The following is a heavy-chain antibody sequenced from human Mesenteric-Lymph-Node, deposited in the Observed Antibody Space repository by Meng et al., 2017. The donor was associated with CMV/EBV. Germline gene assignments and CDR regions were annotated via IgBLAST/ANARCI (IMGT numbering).Heavy chain of an antibody. Sequence: ASVKVSCKASGYTFTSYGISWVRQAPGQGLEWMGWISAYNGNTNYAQKLQGRVAMTRDTSTSTVYMEVSSLRSEDTAVYYCARRGSSAGFLYYVMDVWGQGTTVTVSS. V-gene: IGHV1-18*01. CDR1: GYTFTSYG. CDR3: ARRGSSAGFLYYVMDV. J-gene: IGHJ6*02. D-gene: IGHD2-2*01. CDR2: ISAYNGNT.